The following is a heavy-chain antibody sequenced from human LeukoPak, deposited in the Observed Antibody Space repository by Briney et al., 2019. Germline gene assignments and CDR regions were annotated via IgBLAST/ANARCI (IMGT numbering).Heavy chain of an antibody. CDR1: GYSISSGYY. CDR3: ARVASDYGDN. CDR2: IYHSGST. J-gene: IGHJ4*02. D-gene: IGHD2-21*01. V-gene: IGHV4-38-2*02. Sequence: SETLSLTCTVSGYSISSGYYWGWIRQPPGKGLEWIGSIYHSGSTYYNPSLKSRVTISVDTSKNQFSLKLSSVTAADTAVYYCARVASDYGDNWGQGTLVTVSS.